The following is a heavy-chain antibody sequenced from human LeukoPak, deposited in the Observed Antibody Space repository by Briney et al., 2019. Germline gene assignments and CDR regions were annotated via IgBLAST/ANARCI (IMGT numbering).Heavy chain of an antibody. CDR1: GFTFSSYS. D-gene: IGHD3-22*01. J-gene: IGHJ4*02. CDR3: ARDTNYYDSSGYYYTIDY. V-gene: IGHV3-21*01. Sequence: GGSLRLSCAASGFTFSSYSMNWVRQAPGKGLEWVSSISSSSSYIYYADSVKGRFTISRDNAKNSLYLQMNSLRAEDTAVYYCARDTNYYDSSGYYYTIDYWGQGTLVTVSS. CDR2: ISSSSSYI.